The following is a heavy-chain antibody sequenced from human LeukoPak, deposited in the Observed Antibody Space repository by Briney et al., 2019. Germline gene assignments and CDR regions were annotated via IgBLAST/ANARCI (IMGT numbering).Heavy chain of an antibody. D-gene: IGHD4-11*01. J-gene: IGHJ5*02. CDR2: IWYDGSNK. CDR1: GITFSSFG. CDR3: ARDGTVTAGPFDP. Sequence: SGGSLRLSCAASGITFSSFGMHWVRQAPGKGLEWVAFIWYDGSNKYYADSVKGRFTISRDNSKNTLYLQMNSLRVEDTAVYYCARDGTVTAGPFDPWGQGTLVTVS. V-gene: IGHV3-33*01.